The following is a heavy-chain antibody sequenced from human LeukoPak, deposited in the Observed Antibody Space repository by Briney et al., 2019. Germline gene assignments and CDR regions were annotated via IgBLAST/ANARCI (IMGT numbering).Heavy chain of an antibody. V-gene: IGHV3-23*01. Sequence: GGSLRLSCAVSGFTSSSYAMSWVRQAPGKGLEWVSGISGSGGTTYYADSVKGRFTISRDNSNNTLYLQMSSLRTEDTAIYYCAKPNWNPETDWFDPWGQGTLVTVSS. CDR2: ISGSGGTT. CDR3: AKPNWNPETDWFDP. J-gene: IGHJ5*02. D-gene: IGHD1-1*01. CDR1: GFTSSSYA.